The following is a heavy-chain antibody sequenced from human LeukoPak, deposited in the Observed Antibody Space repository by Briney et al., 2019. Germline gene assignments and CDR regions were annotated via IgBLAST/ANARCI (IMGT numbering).Heavy chain of an antibody. CDR2: IHSSGST. CDR3: ARGVGAALDC. Sequence: PSETLSLTCTVSGGSIRSYYWSWIRQPPGKGLEWIGYIHSSGSTSYNPSLKSRVTILLDTSKNQFSLNLGSMTAADTAVYYCARGVGAALDCWGQGSLVTVPA. D-gene: IGHD2-15*01. CDR1: GGSIRSYY. V-gene: IGHV4-59*01. J-gene: IGHJ4*02.